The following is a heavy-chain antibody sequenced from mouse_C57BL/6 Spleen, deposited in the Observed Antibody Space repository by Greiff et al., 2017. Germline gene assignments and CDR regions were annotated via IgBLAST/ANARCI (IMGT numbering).Heavy chain of an antibody. D-gene: IGHD2-5*01. CDR3: ANDYSNPYYFDY. Sequence: QVQLQQSGAELVRPGASVKLSCTASGFNIKDDYMHWVKQRPGQGLEWIGWIYPRDGSTKYNEKFKGKATLTVDTSSSTAYMELHSLTSEDSAVXFCANDYSNPYYFDYWGQGTTLTVSS. J-gene: IGHJ2*01. V-gene: IGHV1-85*01. CDR2: IYPRDGST. CDR1: GFNIKDDY.